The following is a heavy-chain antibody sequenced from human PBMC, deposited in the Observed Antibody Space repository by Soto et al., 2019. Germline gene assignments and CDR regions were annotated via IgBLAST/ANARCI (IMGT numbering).Heavy chain of an antibody. CDR2: INNSGST. D-gene: IGHD3-16*01. J-gene: IGHJ6*02. V-gene: IGHV4-34*01. CDR3: AIAKGGGAHYYSSCAMDV. CDR1: GVSFSGYY. Sequence: PSETLTLTCAVYGVSFSGYYWRWIRQPPGKGLEWIGEINNSGSTNYNASLKSRVTPSVDTSKNQFSLKLSTVTAANTAVYNCAIAKGGGAHYYSSCAMDVWGPGTTVTVSS.